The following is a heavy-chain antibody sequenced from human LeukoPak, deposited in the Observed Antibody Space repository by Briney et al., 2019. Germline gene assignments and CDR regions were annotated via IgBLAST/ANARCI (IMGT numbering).Heavy chain of an antibody. CDR1: GYTFTSYG. V-gene: IGHV1-18*01. CDR3: ARWGSGSYYGMIDY. J-gene: IGHJ4*02. D-gene: IGHD1-26*01. CDR2: ISAYNGNT. Sequence: ASVKVSCKASGYTFTSYGISWVRQAPGHGLEWMGWISAYNGNTNYAQKLQGRVTMTTDTSTSTAYMELRSLRSDDTAVYYCARWGSGSYYGMIDYWGQGTLVTVSS.